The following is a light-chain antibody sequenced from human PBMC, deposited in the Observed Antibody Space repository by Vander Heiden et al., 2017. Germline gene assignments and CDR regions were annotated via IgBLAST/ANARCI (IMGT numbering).Light chain of an antibody. CDR2: GAS. CDR3: QQYGRSPFT. J-gene: IGKJ2*01. CDR1: QSVNNNY. Sequence: EILLTQSPGTLSLSPGESATLSCRASQSVNNNYLAWYQQKPGQAPRVLIYGASSRATGIPVRFSGSGSGTDFTLTISRLEPEDFAVYSCQQYGRSPFTFGQGTKLEIK. V-gene: IGKV3-20*01.